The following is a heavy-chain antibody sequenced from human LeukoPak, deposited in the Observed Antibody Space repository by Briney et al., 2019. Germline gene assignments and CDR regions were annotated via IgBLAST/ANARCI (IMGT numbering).Heavy chain of an antibody. CDR3: ARDLVGATPSYAFDI. CDR2: ISYDGSNK. V-gene: IGHV3-30*03. D-gene: IGHD1-26*01. Sequence: PGGSLRLSCAASGFTFSSYGMHWVRQAPGKGLEWVAVISYDGSNKYYADSVKGRFTISRDNAKNSLYLQMNSLRAEDTAVYYCARDLVGATPSYAFDIWGQGTMATVSS. J-gene: IGHJ3*02. CDR1: GFTFSSYG.